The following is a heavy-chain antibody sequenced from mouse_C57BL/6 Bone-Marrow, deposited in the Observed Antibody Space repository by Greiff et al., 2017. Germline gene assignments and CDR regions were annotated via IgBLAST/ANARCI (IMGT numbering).Heavy chain of an antibody. D-gene: IGHD1-1*01. CDR2: IDPENGDT. J-gene: IGHJ4*01. V-gene: IGHV14-4*01. CDR1: GFNIKDDY. Sequence: EVQRVESGAELVRPGASVKLSCTASGFNIKDDYMHWVKQRPEQGLEWIGWIDPENGDTEYASKFQGKATITADTSSNTAYLQLSSLTSEDTAVYYCTPRLRGMMDYWGQGTSVTVAS. CDR3: TPRLRGMMDY.